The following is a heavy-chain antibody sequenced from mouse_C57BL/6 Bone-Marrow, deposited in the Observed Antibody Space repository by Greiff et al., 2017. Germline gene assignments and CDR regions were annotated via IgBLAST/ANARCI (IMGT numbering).Heavy chain of an antibody. CDR3: AKPGSSPYYAMDY. V-gene: IGHV1-74*01. D-gene: IGHD1-1*01. CDR1: GYTFTSYW. CDR2: IHPSDSDT. Sequence: VQLQQPGAELVKPGASVKVSCKASGYTFTSYWMHWVKQRPGQGLEWIGRIHPSDSDTNYNQKFKGKATLTVDKSSSTAYMQLSSLTSEDSAVYYCAKPGSSPYYAMDYWGQGTSVTVSS. J-gene: IGHJ4*01.